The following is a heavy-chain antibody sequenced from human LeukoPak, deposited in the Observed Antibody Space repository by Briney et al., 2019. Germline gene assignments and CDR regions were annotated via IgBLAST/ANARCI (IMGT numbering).Heavy chain of an antibody. Sequence: GGSLRLSCAASGFTFSNYNINWVRQAPGKGLEWVSSISSSSSYIYYTDSVKGRFTISRDNSKNTLYLQMNSLRAEDTAVYYCAKGRITIFGVVDYYMDVWGKGTTVTVSS. CDR1: GFTFSNYN. CDR3: AKGRITIFGVVDYYMDV. CDR2: ISSSSSYI. V-gene: IGHV3-21*04. J-gene: IGHJ6*03. D-gene: IGHD3-3*01.